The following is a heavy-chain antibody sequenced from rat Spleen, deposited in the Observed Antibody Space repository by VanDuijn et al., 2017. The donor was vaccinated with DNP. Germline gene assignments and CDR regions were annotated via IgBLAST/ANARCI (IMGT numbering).Heavy chain of an antibody. Sequence: EVQLVESGGGLVQPGRSLKLSCAASGFTFSDYYMAWVRQAPTKGLEWVAYIHYDGGSTYYRDSVRGRFTISRDNAKSILYLQMNSLRSEDMATYYCARHVLPLRVWDYWGQGVMVTVSS. D-gene: IGHD1-4*01. J-gene: IGHJ2*01. CDR1: GFTFSDYY. CDR3: ARHVLPLRVWDY. CDR2: IHYDGGST. V-gene: IGHV5-22*01.